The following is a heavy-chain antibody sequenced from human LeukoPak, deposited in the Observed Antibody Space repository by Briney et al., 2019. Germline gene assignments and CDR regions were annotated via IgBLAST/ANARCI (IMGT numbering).Heavy chain of an antibody. CDR2: IYYSGST. V-gene: IGHV4-59*08. J-gene: IGHJ5*02. CDR1: GGSISGDI. Sequence: SETLSLTCTVSGGSISGDIWSWSPQPPGKGLEWIAFIYYSGSTNYNPSLKSRVSISVDTSKNQFSLKLSSVTAADTAVYYCARLLYYGSGSYYNWFDPWGQGTLVTVSP. D-gene: IGHD3-10*01. CDR3: ARLLYYGSGSYYNWFDP.